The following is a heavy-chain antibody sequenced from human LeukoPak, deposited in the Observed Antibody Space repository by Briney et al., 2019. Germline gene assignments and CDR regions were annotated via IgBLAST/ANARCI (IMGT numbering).Heavy chain of an antibody. D-gene: IGHD3-22*01. V-gene: IGHV3-11*04. J-gene: IGHJ4*02. CDR2: ISSSGSTI. CDR1: GFTFSDYY. CDR3: AKDRVLWYDSSGYYSPDY. Sequence: GGSLRLSCAASGFTFSDYYMSWIRQAPGKGLEWVSYISSSGSTIYYADSVKGRFTISRDNAKNSLYLQMNSLRAEDTAVYYCAKDRVLWYDSSGYYSPDYWGQGTLVTVSS.